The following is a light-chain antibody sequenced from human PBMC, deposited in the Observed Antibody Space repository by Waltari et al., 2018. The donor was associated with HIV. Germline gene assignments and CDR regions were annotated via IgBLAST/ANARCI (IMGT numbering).Light chain of an antibody. CDR2: GNN. CDR3: QSYDSSLVI. CDR1: SSNVGAGYD. J-gene: IGLJ2*01. V-gene: IGLV1-40*01. Sequence: QSVLTQPPSVSGAPGQRVTISCTGSSSNVGAGYDVHWYQQLPGTTPKLLIYGNNKRPSGVPDRFSGSKSGTSASLAITGLPADDEADYYCQSYDSSLVIFGGGTKLTVL.